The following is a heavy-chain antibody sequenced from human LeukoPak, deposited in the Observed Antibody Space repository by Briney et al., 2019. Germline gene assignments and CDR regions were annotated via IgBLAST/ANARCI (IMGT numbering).Heavy chain of an antibody. J-gene: IGHJ3*01. CDR3: ARLGEMATITSLNDVFDV. V-gene: IGHV3-33*01. CDR1: GFTFSNYG. Sequence: GGSLRLSCAASGFTFSNYGMHWVRQAPGKGLEWVAVIWYDGSNKYYADSVKGRFTISRDNSKNTLYLQMNSLRAEDTAVYYCARLGEMATITSLNDVFDVWGQGTMVTVSS. D-gene: IGHD5-24*01. CDR2: IWYDGSNK.